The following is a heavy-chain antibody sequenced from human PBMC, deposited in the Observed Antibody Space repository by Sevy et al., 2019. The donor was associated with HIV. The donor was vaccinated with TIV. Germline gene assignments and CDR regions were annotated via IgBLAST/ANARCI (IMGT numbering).Heavy chain of an antibody. Sequence: GGSLRLSCTTSGFTFGDYAMNWVRQAPGKGLEWVAFLKSKADGGTVDHAASVKGRFTISRDDSKSIAYLQMNDLTTEDTGVYYCTRWKGLQSIFDYWGQEALVTVS. J-gene: IGHJ4*02. V-gene: IGHV3-49*04. CDR2: LKSKADGGTV. CDR1: GFTFGDYA. D-gene: IGHD1-1*01. CDR3: TRWKGLQSIFDY.